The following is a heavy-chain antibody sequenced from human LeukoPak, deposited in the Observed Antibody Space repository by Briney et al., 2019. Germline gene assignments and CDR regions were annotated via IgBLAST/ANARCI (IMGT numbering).Heavy chain of an antibody. Sequence: GGSLRLSCAASGFTLSSYAMSWVRQAPGKGLEWVSAISGSGGSTYYADSVKGRFTISRDNSKNTLYLQMNSLRAEDPAVYYCAKFPMTTVTFDYWGQGTLVTVSS. J-gene: IGHJ4*02. D-gene: IGHD4-17*01. CDR3: AKFPMTTVTFDY. V-gene: IGHV3-23*01. CDR1: GFTLSSYA. CDR2: ISGSGGST.